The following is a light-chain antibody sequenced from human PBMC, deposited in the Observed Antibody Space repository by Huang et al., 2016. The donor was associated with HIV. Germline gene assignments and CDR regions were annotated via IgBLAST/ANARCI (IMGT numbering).Light chain of an antibody. J-gene: IGKJ1*01. CDR1: QSLDKEF. V-gene: IGKV3-20*01. CDR3: HHYGATQWA. CDR2: DAS. Sequence: ELVLTQSPGTLSSSPGGAAVISCRTSQSLDKEFLAWYRQKPGQAPELLIFDASKRPSDIPDRFVGRGSGTDFSLTINGLDPEDFAFYFCHHYGATQWAFGRGTRVEMK.